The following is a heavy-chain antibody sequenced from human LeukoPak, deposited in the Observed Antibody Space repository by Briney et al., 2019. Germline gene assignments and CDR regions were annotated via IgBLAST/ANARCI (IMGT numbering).Heavy chain of an antibody. D-gene: IGHD6-13*01. J-gene: IGHJ5*02. V-gene: IGHV3-74*01. CDR3: ARDRASSWHNWFDP. CDR1: GFTFSSYW. CDR2: INSDGSST. Sequence: GGALRLSCAASGFTFSSYWMHWVRQAPGKGVVWVSRINSDGSSTSYADSVKGRFTNSRDNAKNTLYLQMNSLRAEDTAVYYCARDRASSWHNWFDPWGQGTLVTVSS.